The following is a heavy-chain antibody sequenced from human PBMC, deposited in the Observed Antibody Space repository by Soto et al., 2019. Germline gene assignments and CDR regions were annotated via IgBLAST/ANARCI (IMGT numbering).Heavy chain of an antibody. CDR1: GGSISSYY. D-gene: IGHD6-13*01. V-gene: IGHV4-59*01. Sequence: SETLSLTCTVSGGSISSYYWSWIRQPPGKGLEWIGYIYYSGSTNYNPSLKSRVTISVDTSKNQFSLKLSSVTAADTAVYYCAREPMAAAGISYYMDVWGKGTTVTVSS. J-gene: IGHJ6*03. CDR2: IYYSGST. CDR3: AREPMAAAGISYYMDV.